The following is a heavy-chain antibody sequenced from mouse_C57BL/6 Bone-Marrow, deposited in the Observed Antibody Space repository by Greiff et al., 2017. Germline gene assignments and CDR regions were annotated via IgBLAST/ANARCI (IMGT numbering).Heavy chain of an antibody. J-gene: IGHJ4*01. D-gene: IGHD1-1*01. CDR3: TTHYYGSSYAMDY. CDR1: GFNIKDDY. CDR2: IDPENGDT. V-gene: IGHV14-4*01. Sequence: EVNVVESGAELVRPGASVKLSCTASGFNIKDDYMHWVKQRPEQGLEWIGWIDPENGDTEYASKFQGKATITADTSSNTAYLQLSSLTSEDTAVYYCTTHYYGSSYAMDYWGQGTSVTVSS.